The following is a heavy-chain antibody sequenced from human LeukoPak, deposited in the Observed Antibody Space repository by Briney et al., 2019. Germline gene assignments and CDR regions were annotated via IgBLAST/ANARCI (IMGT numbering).Heavy chain of an antibody. CDR3: ARDRGEGRERPFDY. D-gene: IGHD1-26*01. V-gene: IGHV4-59*02. CDR1: GASVNTDY. CDR2: TYNSGGT. Sequence: PSETLSLTCTVSGASVNTDYWSWIRQPPGKGLEWIGYTYNSGGTNYNPSLKSRVTISVDTSKNQFSLRLTSVTAADTAMYYCARDRGEGRERPFDYWGRGTLVTVSS. J-gene: IGHJ4*02.